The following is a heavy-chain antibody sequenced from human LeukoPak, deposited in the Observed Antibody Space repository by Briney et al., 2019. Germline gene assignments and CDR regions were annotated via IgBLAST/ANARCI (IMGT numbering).Heavy chain of an antibody. D-gene: IGHD6-13*01. J-gene: IGHJ4*02. CDR1: GGSISSSSYY. V-gene: IGHV4-39*01. CDR3: ARHSGPYCSSLFDY. Sequence: SETLSLTCTVSGGSISSSSYYWGWIRQPPGKGLEWIGSIYYSGSTYYNPSLKSRVTISVDTSKNQFSLKRSSVTAADTAVYYCARHSGPYCSSLFDYWGQGTLVTGSS. CDR2: IYYSGST.